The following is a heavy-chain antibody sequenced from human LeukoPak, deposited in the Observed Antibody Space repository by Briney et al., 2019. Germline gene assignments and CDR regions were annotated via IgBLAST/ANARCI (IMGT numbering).Heavy chain of an antibody. CDR2: ISAGNGNT. V-gene: IGHV1-3*01. D-gene: IGHD1-26*01. CDR1: GYTFTSYA. Sequence: ASVKVSKASGYTFTSYAIHWVRQAPGQRLEWMGWISAGNGNTKYSQNFQGRVTFISNTSATTAFMELSSLRSEDAAVYYCARDSGSGSNDYWGQGTLVTVSS. J-gene: IGHJ4*02. CDR3: ARDSGSGSNDY.